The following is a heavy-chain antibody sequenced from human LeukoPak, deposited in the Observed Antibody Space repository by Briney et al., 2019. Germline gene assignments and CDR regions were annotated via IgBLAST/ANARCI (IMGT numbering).Heavy chain of an antibody. CDR3: ARGHITMIDY. J-gene: IGHJ4*02. D-gene: IGHD3-22*01. CDR2: IYHSGST. V-gene: IGHV4-30-2*01. Sequence: PSQTLSLTCAVSGGSISSGGYSWSWIRQPPGKGLEWIGYIYHSGSTYYNPSLKSRVTISVDRSKNQFSLKLSSVTAADTAVYYCARGHITMIDYWGQGTLVTVSS. CDR1: GGSISSGGYS.